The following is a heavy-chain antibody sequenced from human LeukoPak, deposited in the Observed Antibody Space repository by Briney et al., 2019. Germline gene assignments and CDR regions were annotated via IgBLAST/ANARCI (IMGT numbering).Heavy chain of an antibody. CDR2: MNPNSGNT. D-gene: IGHD3-22*01. J-gene: IGHJ6*03. CDR3: ARDGNYYYDSSGYYYYMDV. Sequence: ASVKVSCKASGYTFTSYDINWVRQATGQGLEWMGWMNPNSGNTGYAQKFQGRVTMTRNTSISTAYMELSRLRSDDTAVYYCARDGNYYYDSSGYYYYMDVWGKGTTVTVSS. V-gene: IGHV1-8*01. CDR1: GYTFTSYD.